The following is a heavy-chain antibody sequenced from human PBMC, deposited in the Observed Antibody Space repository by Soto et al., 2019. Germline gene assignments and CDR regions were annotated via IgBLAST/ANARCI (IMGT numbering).Heavy chain of an antibody. V-gene: IGHV4-34*01. CDR2: INPTGST. D-gene: IGHD3-16*02. J-gene: IGHJ5*02. CDR1: GGSFIGYY. Sequence: QVRLQQWGAGLLKPSETLSLTCAVYGGSFIGYYWSWIRQPPGKGLEWIGEINPTGSTNYTPSLKLRVTILKDTSKNQFSLKLSSVTAADTAMYYCARANGLRLGELSWGGPNWFDPWGQGTLVTVSS. CDR3: ARANGLRLGELSWGGPNWFDP.